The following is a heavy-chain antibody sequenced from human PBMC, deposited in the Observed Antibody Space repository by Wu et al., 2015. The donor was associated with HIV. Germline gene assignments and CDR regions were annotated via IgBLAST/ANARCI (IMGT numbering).Heavy chain of an antibody. CDR1: GYTFTGYY. CDR3: ARDQFDMDPVVISNYYSHGMDV. J-gene: IGHJ6*02. CDR2: INPNSGGT. D-gene: IGHD3-22*01. V-gene: IGHV1-2*02. Sequence: VQLAQSGAEVKKPGASVKVSCKASGYTFTGYYVHWVRQAPGQGLEWMGWINPNSGGTNYAQKFQGRVTMTRDTSISTAYMELSGLRSDDTAVYYCARDQFDMDPVVISNYYSHGMDVWGQGTTVTVSS.